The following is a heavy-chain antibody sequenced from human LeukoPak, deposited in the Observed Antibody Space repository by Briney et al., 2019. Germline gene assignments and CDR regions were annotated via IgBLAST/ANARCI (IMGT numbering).Heavy chain of an antibody. J-gene: IGHJ5*02. CDR3: ATNAVAGTGGWFDP. CDR1: CGSFSGYY. CDR2: INHSGST. V-gene: IGHV4-34*01. Sequence: SEALSLTCAVYCGSFSGYYWSWIRQPPGKGLEWIGEINHSGSTNYNPSLKSRVTISVDTSKNQFSLKLSSVTAADTAVYYCATNAVAGTGGWFDPWGQGTLVTVSS. D-gene: IGHD6-19*01.